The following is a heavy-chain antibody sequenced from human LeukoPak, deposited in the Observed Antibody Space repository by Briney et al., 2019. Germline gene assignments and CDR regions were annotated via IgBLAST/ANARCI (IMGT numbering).Heavy chain of an antibody. D-gene: IGHD3-22*01. J-gene: IGHJ5*02. CDR1: GGSISSYY. Sequence: SETLSLTCAVSGGSISSYYWSWIRQPPGKGLEWIGYIYYSGSTNYNPSLKSRVTISVDTSKNQFSLKLSSVTAADTAVYYCAAITMIDWFDPWAREPWSPSPQ. CDR3: AAITMIDWFDP. CDR2: IYYSGST. V-gene: IGHV4-59*01.